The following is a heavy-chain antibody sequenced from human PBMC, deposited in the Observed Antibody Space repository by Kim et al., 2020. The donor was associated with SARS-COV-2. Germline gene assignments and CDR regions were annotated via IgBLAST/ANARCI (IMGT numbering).Heavy chain of an antibody. J-gene: IGHJ4*02. V-gene: IGHV3-72*01. CDR3: ARAGSSGYYLGDY. Sequence: GGSLRLSCAASGFTFSDHYMDWVRQAPGKGLEWVGRTRNKANSYNTEYAASVKGRFTISRDDSKNSLNSRKTEDTAVYDCARAGSSGYYLGDYWGQGPLGTVSS. CDR2: TRNKANSYNT. D-gene: IGHD3-22*01. CDR1: GFTFSDHY.